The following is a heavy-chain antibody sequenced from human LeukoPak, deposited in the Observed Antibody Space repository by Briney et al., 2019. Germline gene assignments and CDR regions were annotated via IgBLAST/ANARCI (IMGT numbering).Heavy chain of an antibody. J-gene: IGHJ4*02. V-gene: IGHV3-53*01. Sequence: GGSLRLSCAASGFTVSSNYISWVRQAPGKGLEWVSVIYSGGSTYYADSVKGRFTISRDNSKNTLYLQMNSLRAEDTAVYYCARDYYGSGTIDYWGQGTLVTVSS. D-gene: IGHD3-10*01. CDR1: GFTVSSNY. CDR2: IYSGGST. CDR3: ARDYYGSGTIDY.